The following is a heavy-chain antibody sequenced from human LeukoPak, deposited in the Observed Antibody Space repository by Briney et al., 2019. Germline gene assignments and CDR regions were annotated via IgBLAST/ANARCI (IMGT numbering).Heavy chain of an antibody. CDR3: ARDYIVGATPFFDY. CDR1: GFTFSSYS. D-gene: IGHD1-26*01. V-gene: IGHV3-21*01. J-gene: IGHJ4*02. CDR2: ISSSSSYI. Sequence: GGSLRLSCAASGFTFSSYSMIWVRQAPGKGLEWVSSISSSSSYIYYADSVKGRFTISRDNAKNSLYLQMNSLRAEDTAVYYCARDYIVGATPFFDYWGQGTLVTVSS.